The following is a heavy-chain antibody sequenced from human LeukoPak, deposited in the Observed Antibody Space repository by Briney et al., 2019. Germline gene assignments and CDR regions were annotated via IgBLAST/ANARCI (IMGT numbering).Heavy chain of an antibody. CDR3: ARRAGAYSHPYDY. Sequence: GGSLRLSCAASGFTFSSYEMNWVRQAPGKGLEWVSYISSSGGSKYYADSVKGRFTISRDNSKNTLYLQMNSLRADDTAVYYCARRAGAYSHPYDYWGQGTLVTVSS. CDR2: ISSSGGSK. J-gene: IGHJ4*02. D-gene: IGHD4/OR15-4a*01. CDR1: GFTFSSYE. V-gene: IGHV3-48*03.